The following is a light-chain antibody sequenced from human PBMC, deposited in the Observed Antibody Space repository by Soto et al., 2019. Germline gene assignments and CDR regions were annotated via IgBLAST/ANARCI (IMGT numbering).Light chain of an antibody. V-gene: IGKV4-1*01. CDR3: QQYYSTLYT. CDR1: QSVLNSSKNKNY. Sequence: DIVMTQSPDSLAVSLGERATINCKSSQSVLNSSKNKNYLAWYQQKPGQPPKLLVYWASTRESGVPDRFSGSGSGTDFTRTISSLQAEDVAVFYCQQYYSTLYTFGQGTKLEIK. J-gene: IGKJ2*01. CDR2: WAS.